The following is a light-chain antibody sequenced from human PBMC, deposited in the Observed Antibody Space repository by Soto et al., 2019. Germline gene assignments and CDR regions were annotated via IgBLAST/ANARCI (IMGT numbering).Light chain of an antibody. J-gene: IGLJ1*01. V-gene: IGLV2-14*01. CDR2: EVS. CDR1: SSDIGGFNY. Sequence: QSVLTQPASVSGSLGQWITISGSGTSSDIGGFNYVSWYQQHPGKAPKLMIFEVSNRPSGVSNRFSGSKSGNTASLTISGLQAEDEADYYCSSYTSITSLYVFGTGTKVTVL. CDR3: SSYTSITSLYV.